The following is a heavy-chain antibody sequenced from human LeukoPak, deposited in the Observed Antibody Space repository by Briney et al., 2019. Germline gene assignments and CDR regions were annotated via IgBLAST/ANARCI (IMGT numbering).Heavy chain of an antibody. CDR2: IKLDGSEQ. CDR3: ARAPARARLDY. J-gene: IGHJ4*02. CDR1: GFSFSRYW. Sequence: GGSLRLSCAASGFSFSRYWMYWVRQAPGKGLEWVASIKLDGSEQYYVDSAKGRFTISRDNAKSSLFLQMNSLRAEDTALYYCARAPARARLDYWGQGTLVTVSS. D-gene: IGHD6-6*01. V-gene: IGHV3-7*01.